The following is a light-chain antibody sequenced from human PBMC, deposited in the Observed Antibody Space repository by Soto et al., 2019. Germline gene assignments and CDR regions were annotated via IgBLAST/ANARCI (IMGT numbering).Light chain of an antibody. J-gene: IGKJ4*01. V-gene: IGKV3-20*01. CDR2: GAS. CDR1: QSVSSY. Sequence: EIVLTQTPGTLSLSPGERATLSCRASQSVSSYLAWYQQKPGQAPRLLIQGASSRATGIPDRFSGSGSGTDFTLTINSLEPEDCAVYYCQQYGSSPRTFGGGTKVEIK. CDR3: QQYGSSPRT.